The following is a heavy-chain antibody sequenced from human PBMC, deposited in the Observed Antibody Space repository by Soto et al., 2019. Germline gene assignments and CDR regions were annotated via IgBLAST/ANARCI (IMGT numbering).Heavy chain of an antibody. CDR1: GYTFTTYG. J-gene: IGHJ6*03. V-gene: IGHV1-18*01. D-gene: IGHD6-19*01. Sequence: QVQLVQSGPEVKKPGASVKVPCKTSGYTFTTYGISWVRQAPGQGLEWMGWISPYNGNTHYAQKFQGRVTMTTDTSTTTAYMELRTLRSDDRAVYFCARALSVAQYYYYMDVCGKGTTVTVSS. CDR2: ISPYNGNT. CDR3: ARALSVAQYYYYMDV.